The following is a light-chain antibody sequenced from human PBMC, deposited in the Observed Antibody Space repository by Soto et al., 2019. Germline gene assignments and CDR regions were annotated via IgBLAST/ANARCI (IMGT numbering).Light chain of an antibody. CDR1: SSNIGAGFD. Sequence: QSVLTQPPSVSGAPGQRVTISCTGSSSNIGAGFDVHWYHQIAGTAPKLLIYGNSNRPSGVPDRFSGSKSGTSASLAINGLQAEDEADYYCSSYTSSSTVVFGGGTQLTVL. CDR2: GNS. J-gene: IGLJ2*01. V-gene: IGLV1-40*01. CDR3: SSYTSSSTVV.